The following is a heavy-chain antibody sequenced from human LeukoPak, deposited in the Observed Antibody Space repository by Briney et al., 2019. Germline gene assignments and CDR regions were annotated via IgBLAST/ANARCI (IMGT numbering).Heavy chain of an antibody. J-gene: IGHJ4*02. D-gene: IGHD1-26*01. CDR1: GVTLSSYA. V-gene: IGHV3-23*01. CDR2: ISGSGGST. Sequence: GGSLRLSCAASGVTLSSYAMSWARQAPGKGLEWVSAISGSGGSTYYADSVKGRFTISRDNSKNTLYLQMNSLRAEDTAVYYCAKDLSGSYYIFDYWGQGTLVTVSS. CDR3: AKDLSGSYYIFDY.